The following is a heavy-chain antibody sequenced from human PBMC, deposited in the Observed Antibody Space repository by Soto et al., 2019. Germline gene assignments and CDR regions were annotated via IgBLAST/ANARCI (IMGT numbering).Heavy chain of an antibody. J-gene: IGHJ4*01. CDR3: ARGGHIAVVTDSFDY. CDR2: IHPSGGGS. CDR1: GYALTTYY. Sequence: ASVNGYCKPSGYALTTYYLHWVRQAPGQGREWMGIIHPSGGGSTYAQKFLGRVTMTRDTSTSTVFMELSSLRSAYTAVYYCARGGHIAVVTDSFDYWG. V-gene: IGHV1-46*03. D-gene: IGHD2-21*02.